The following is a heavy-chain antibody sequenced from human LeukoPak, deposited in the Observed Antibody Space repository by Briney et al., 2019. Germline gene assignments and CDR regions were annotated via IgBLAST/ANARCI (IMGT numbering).Heavy chain of an antibody. CDR2: ISGSGGST. Sequence: GGPLRLSCAASGFTFSSYAMSWVRQAPGKGLEWVSAISGSGGSTYYADSVKGRFTISRDNSKNTLYLQMNSLRAEDTAVYYCAKDAETYYYGSGAYYFDYWGQGTLVTVSS. CDR3: AKDAETYYYGSGAYYFDY. V-gene: IGHV3-23*01. D-gene: IGHD3-10*01. J-gene: IGHJ4*02. CDR1: GFTFSSYA.